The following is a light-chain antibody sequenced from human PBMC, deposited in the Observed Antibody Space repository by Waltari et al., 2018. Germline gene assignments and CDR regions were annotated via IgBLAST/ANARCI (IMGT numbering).Light chain of an antibody. Sequence: TCRAKQGISSWLAWYQQKPGKAPKLLIYKASSLESGVPSRFSGSGSGTEFTLTISSLQPDDFATYYCQQYNSYPWTFGQGTKVEIK. CDR1: QGISSW. J-gene: IGKJ1*01. CDR3: QQYNSYPWT. V-gene: IGKV1-5*03. CDR2: KAS.